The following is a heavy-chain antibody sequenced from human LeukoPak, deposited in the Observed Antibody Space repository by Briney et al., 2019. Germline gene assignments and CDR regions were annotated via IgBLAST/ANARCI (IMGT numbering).Heavy chain of an antibody. CDR3: ARHEWGSYVFDY. D-gene: IGHD1-26*01. J-gene: IGHJ4*02. Sequence: PSETLSLTCAVYGGSFSSYYWGWIRQPPGKGLEWIGSIYYSGSTYYNPSLKSRVTISVDTSKNQFSLKLSSVTAADTAVYFCARHEWGSYVFDYWGQGTLVTVSS. V-gene: IGHV4-39*01. CDR2: IYYSGST. CDR1: GGSFSSYY.